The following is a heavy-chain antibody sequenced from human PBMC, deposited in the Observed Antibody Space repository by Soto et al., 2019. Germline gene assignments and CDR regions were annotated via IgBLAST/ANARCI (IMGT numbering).Heavy chain of an antibody. V-gene: IGHV1-69*13. J-gene: IGHJ4*02. D-gene: IGHD3-22*01. Sequence: SVKVSCKASGGTFSRYAISWVRQAPGQGLEWMGGIIPLFGKANYAQKFQGRVTITADESTSTAYMELSSLRSEDTAVYYCARDGTLYDSSGYYYLYWGQGTLVTVSS. CDR3: ARDGTLYDSSGYYYLY. CDR2: IIPLFGKA. CDR1: GGTFSRYA.